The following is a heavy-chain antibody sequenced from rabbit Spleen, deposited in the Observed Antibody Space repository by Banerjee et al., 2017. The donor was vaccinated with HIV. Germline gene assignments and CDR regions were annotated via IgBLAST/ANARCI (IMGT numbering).Heavy chain of an antibody. Sequence: QSLEESGGGLVQPEGSLALTCKASGFSFSSSDYICWVRQAPGKGLEWIACIDGGSSGSAYYATWAKGRFTVSKTASTTVTLQMTSLTAADTATYFCARDLAGVIGWNLNVWGQGTLVTVS. D-gene: IGHD4-1*01. J-gene: IGHJ3*01. CDR2: IDGGSSGSA. CDR1: GFSFSSSDY. CDR3: ARDLAGVIGWNLNV. V-gene: IGHV1S40*01.